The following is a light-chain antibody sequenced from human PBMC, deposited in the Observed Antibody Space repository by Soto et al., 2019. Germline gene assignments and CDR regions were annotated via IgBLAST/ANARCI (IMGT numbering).Light chain of an antibody. CDR1: SSNIGSNY. J-gene: IGLJ1*01. Sequence: QSVLTQPPSASGTPGQRVTISCSGSSSNIGSNYVYWYQQLPGTAPKLLIYRNNQRPSGVPDRFSGSKSGTSASLAISGLRSEDEADYSCAAWDDSLSGYVFRTGTKVTVL. CDR3: AAWDDSLSGYV. V-gene: IGLV1-47*01. CDR2: RNN.